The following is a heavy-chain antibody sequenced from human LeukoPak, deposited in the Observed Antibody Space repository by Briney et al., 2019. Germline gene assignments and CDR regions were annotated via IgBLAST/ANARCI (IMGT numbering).Heavy chain of an antibody. J-gene: IGHJ6*02. CDR3: ARQGYSYGEQSNYYGMDV. Sequence: GESLKISCKGSGYSFTSYWIGWVRQMPGKGLEWMGIIYPGDSDTRYSPSFQGQVTISADKSISTAYLQWSSLKASDTAMYYCARQGYSYGEQSNYYGMDVWGQGPRSPSP. CDR2: IYPGDSDT. D-gene: IGHD5-18*01. CDR1: GYSFTSYW. V-gene: IGHV5-51*01.